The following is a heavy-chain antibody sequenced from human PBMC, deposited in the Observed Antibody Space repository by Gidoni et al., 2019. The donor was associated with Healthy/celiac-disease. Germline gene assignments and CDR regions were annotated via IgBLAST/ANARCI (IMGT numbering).Heavy chain of an antibody. CDR1: GYTFTGYY. Sequence: QVQLVQSGAEVKKPGASVKVSCKASGYTFTGYYMHWVRQAPGQGLEWMGWINPNSGGTNYAQKFQGRVTMTRDTSISTAYMELSRLRSDDTAVYYCARVRDQSGSLIGYNWFDPWGQGTLVTVSS. D-gene: IGHD6-13*01. J-gene: IGHJ5*02. CDR3: ARVRDQSGSLIGYNWFDP. CDR2: INPNSGGT. V-gene: IGHV1-2*02.